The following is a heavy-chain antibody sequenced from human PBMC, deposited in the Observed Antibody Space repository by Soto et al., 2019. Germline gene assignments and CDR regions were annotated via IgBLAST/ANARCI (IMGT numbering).Heavy chain of an antibody. V-gene: IGHV1-8*01. Sequence: QVQLVQSGAEVKKPGASVKVSCKASGSTFSTLDLNWVRQAPGQGLDWMGWMHANTGLTGHAQKFQGRLSMTRDTSISTSYMERSSLRADDTAVYYCARYIFGQGFISWGQGTLVTVSS. CDR1: GSTFSTLD. J-gene: IGHJ4*02. CDR2: MHANTGLT. CDR3: ARYIFGQGFIS. D-gene: IGHD3-10*01.